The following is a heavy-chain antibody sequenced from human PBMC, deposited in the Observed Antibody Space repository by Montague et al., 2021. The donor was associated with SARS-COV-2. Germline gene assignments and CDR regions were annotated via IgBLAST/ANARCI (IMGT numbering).Heavy chain of an antibody. CDR2: ISYDGSNK. J-gene: IGHJ6*02. V-gene: IGHV3-30*18. Sequence: SLRLSCAASGFTFSSYGIHWVRQAPDKGREWVAVISYDGSNKHYADSVKGRFTISRDNSKNTLYLQMNSLRAEDTAVYYCAKDQGDCSSSRCFRGWTYYYYGMDVWGQGTTVTVSS. D-gene: IGHD2-2*01. CDR1: GFTFSSYG. CDR3: AKDQGDCSSSRCFRGWTYYYYGMDV.